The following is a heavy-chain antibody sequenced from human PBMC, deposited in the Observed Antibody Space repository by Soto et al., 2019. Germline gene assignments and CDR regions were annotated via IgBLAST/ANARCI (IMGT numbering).Heavy chain of an antibody. CDR1: GYTFTSYA. V-gene: IGHV1-3*01. D-gene: IGHD2-21*01. Sequence: ASVKVSCKASGYTFTSYAMHWVRQAPGQRLEWMGWINAGNGNTKYSQKFQGRVTITRDTSASTAYMELSSLRSEDTAVYYCARKHIVLGPIDYWGQGSLVTVSS. CDR3: ARKHIVLGPIDY. J-gene: IGHJ4*02. CDR2: INAGNGNT.